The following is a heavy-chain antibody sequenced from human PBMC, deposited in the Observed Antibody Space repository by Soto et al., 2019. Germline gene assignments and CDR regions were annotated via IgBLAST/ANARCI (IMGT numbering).Heavy chain of an antibody. Sequence: SETLSLTCTVSGGSISSYYWSWIRQPPGKGLEWIGYIYYSGSTNYNPSLKSRVTMSVDSSKSQFSLNLTSVTAADSAIYYCARALSDSAGSSLGRRLDVWGQGTTVTVSS. CDR2: IYYSGST. CDR1: GGSISSYY. V-gene: IGHV4-59*01. CDR3: ARALSDSAGSSLGRRLDV. D-gene: IGHD3-10*01. J-gene: IGHJ6*02.